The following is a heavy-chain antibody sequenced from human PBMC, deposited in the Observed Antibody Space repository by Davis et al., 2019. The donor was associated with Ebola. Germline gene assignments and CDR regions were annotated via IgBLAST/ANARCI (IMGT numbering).Heavy chain of an antibody. CDR1: GGSFSGYY. J-gene: IGHJ5*02. V-gene: IGHV4-34*01. Sequence: SETLSLTCAVYGGSFSGYYWSWIRQPPGKGLEWIGEINHSGSTNYNPSLKSRVTISVDTSKNQFSLKLSSVTAADTAVYYCARPRGFGELLYNNWFDPWGQGTLVTVSS. CDR3: ARPRGFGELLYNNWFDP. D-gene: IGHD3-10*01. CDR2: INHSGST.